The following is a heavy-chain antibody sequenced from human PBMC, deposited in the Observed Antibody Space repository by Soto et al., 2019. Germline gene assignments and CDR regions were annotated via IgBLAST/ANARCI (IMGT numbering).Heavy chain of an antibody. CDR1: GFTFDDYA. V-gene: IGHV3-9*01. J-gene: IGHJ4*02. CDR2: ITWNSGSI. Sequence: EVQLVESGGGLVQPGRSLRLSCAASGFTFDDYAMHWVRQAPGKGLEWVSGITWNSGSIGCADSVKGRFTISRDNAKNSLYLQMNSLRAEDTALYYCAKYDYWGQGTLVTVSS. CDR3: AKYDY.